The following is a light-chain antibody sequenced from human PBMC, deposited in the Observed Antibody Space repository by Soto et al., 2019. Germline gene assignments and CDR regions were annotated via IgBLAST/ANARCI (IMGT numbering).Light chain of an antibody. V-gene: IGLV2-14*01. CDR2: DVS. CDR3: STYTSSSTPLYV. Sequence: QSALTQPASVSGSPGQSIAISCTGSSSDVDAYNYVSWYQQHPGKAPKLMIYDVSNRPSGISNRFSGSKSGNTASLTISGLQAEDEADYYCSTYTSSSTPLYVFGTGTKVTVL. J-gene: IGLJ1*01. CDR1: SSDVDAYNY.